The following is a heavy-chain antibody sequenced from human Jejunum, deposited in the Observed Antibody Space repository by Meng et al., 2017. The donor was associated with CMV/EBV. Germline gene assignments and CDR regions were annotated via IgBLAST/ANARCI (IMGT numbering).Heavy chain of an antibody. Sequence: SGFTYSNFWMSWVRQAPGMGLEWVANIKQDGSATYYADSVKGRFTISRDNAKNSLFLQMNSLRAEDTAVYSCARSAPYVYSSPGVWGQGTTVTVSS. J-gene: IGHJ6*02. D-gene: IGHD6-19*01. CDR1: GFTYSNFW. V-gene: IGHV3-7*01. CDR3: ARSAPYVYSSPGV. CDR2: IKQDGSAT.